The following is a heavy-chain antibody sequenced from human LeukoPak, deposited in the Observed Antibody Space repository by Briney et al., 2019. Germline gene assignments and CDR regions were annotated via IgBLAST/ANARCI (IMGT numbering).Heavy chain of an antibody. CDR3: ARDREATHFDY. Sequence: GGSLRLSCAASGFTFSSYAMHWVRQAPGKGLEWVAVISYDGSNKYYADSVKGRFTISRDNSKNTLYLQMNSLRAEDTAVYYCARDREATHFDYWGQGTLVTVSS. D-gene: IGHD5-12*01. J-gene: IGHJ4*02. CDR1: GFTFSSYA. V-gene: IGHV3-30-3*01. CDR2: ISYDGSNK.